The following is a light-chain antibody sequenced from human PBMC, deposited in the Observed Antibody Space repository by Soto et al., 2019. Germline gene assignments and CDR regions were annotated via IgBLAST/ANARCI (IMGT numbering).Light chain of an antibody. V-gene: IGKV3-20*01. CDR1: QSVSNNY. Sequence: EIVLTQSPGTLSLSPWERSALSFVASQSVSNNYLALYQQKPGQAPRLLIYGASSRATGIPDRFSGSGSGTDFTLTISRLEPEDFAVYYCQQYGNSPTFGQGTKVDIK. CDR3: QQYGNSPT. CDR2: GAS. J-gene: IGKJ1*01.